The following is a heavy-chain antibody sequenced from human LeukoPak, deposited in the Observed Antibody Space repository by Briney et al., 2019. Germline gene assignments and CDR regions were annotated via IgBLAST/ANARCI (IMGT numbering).Heavy chain of an antibody. CDR2: IYTSGST. CDR3: ATVRADIVVVPAAISNWFDP. CDR1: GGSISSGSYY. V-gene: IGHV4-61*02. J-gene: IGHJ5*02. Sequence: SETLSLTCTVSGGSISSGSYYWSWIRQPAGKGLEWIGRIYTSGSTNYNPSLKSRVTISVDTSKNQFSLKLSSVTAADTAVYYCATVRADIVVVPAAISNWFDPWGQGTLVTVSS. D-gene: IGHD2-2*01.